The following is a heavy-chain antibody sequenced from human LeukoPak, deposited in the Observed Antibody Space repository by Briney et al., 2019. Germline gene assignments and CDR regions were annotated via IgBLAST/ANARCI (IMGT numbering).Heavy chain of an antibody. Sequence: GGSLRLSCAASGFTFSSYSMNWVRQAPGKGLEWVSHITASGTAMFYADSVKGRFTISRDNAKNSLYLQMNSLRDEDTAVYYCAGLYPYGSGWYYFDYWGQGTLVTVSS. CDR2: ITASGTAM. V-gene: IGHV3-48*02. CDR1: GFTFSSYS. J-gene: IGHJ4*02. CDR3: AGLYPYGSGWYYFDY. D-gene: IGHD6-19*01.